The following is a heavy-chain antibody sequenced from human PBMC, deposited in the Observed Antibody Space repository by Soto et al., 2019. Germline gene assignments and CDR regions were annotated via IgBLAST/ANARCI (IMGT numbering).Heavy chain of an antibody. CDR2: ISNSGGST. CDR3: ANPLAHCSGPTCYGPVTF. D-gene: IGHD2-15*01. V-gene: IGHV3-23*01. CDR1: GFTFSSYA. Sequence: EVQLLESGGGLVQPGGSMRLSCAASGFTFSSYAMTWVRQAPGKGLEYVSSISNSGGSTYYADSLKGRFTVSRDNSKNTLYLQMNCLRADDMAVYYCANPLAHCSGPTCYGPVTFWGQGTLVTVSS. J-gene: IGHJ4*02.